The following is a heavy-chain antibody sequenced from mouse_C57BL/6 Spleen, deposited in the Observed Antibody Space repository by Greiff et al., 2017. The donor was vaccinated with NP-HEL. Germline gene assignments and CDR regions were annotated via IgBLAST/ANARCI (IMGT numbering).Heavy chain of an antibody. V-gene: IGHV1-80*01. J-gene: IGHJ4*01. CDR2: IYPGDGDP. CDR3: AREGQLRPHYYAMDY. CDR1: GYAFSSYW. Sequence: QVQLQQSGAELVKPGASVKISCKASGYAFSSYWMNWVKQRPGKGLEWIGQIYPGDGDPNYNGKFKGTATLTADKSSSTAYMQLSSLTSEDSAVYFCAREGQLRPHYYAMDYWGQGTSVTVSS. D-gene: IGHD3-2*02.